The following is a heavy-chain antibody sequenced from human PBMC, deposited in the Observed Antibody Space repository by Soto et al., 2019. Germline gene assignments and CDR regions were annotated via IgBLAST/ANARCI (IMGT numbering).Heavy chain of an antibody. J-gene: IGHJ3*02. CDR1: GYTFTSYY. Sequence: ASVKVSCKASGYTFTSYYMQWVRQAPGQGLERMGIINPSGGSTSYAQKFQGRVTMTRDTSTSTVYMELSSLRSEDTAVYYCARGSYYYGSGSSPDAFDIWGQGTMVTVSS. CDR2: INPSGGST. D-gene: IGHD3-10*01. CDR3: ARGSYYYGSGSSPDAFDI. V-gene: IGHV1-46*03.